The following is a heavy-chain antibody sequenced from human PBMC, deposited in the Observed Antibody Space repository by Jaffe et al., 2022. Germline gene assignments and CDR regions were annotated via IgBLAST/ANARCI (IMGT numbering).Heavy chain of an antibody. Sequence: QVQLQQWGAGLLKPSETLSLTCAVYGGSFSGYYWSWIRQPPGKGLEWIGEINHSGSTNYNPSLKSRVTISVDTSKNQFSLKLSSVTAADTAVYYCARGGGSSWKGRNWFDPWGQGTLVTVSS. V-gene: IGHV4-34*01. CDR2: INHSGST. D-gene: IGHD6-13*01. CDR3: ARGGGSSWKGRNWFDP. CDR1: GGSFSGYY. J-gene: IGHJ5*02.